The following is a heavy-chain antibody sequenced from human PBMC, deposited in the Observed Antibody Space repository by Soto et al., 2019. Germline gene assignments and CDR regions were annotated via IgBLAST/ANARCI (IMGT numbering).Heavy chain of an antibody. Sequence: GGSLRLSCACAGFTFGNAWLSWARQAPGKGLEWVGRIKSKGDGETTDFAAPVKGRNAISRNDSENKVFLQMSNLKTEDTVVFYCTTGLGQQELVFDFWGQGAPVTVSS. CDR1: GFTFGNAW. D-gene: IGHD7-27*01. J-gene: IGHJ4*02. CDR3: TTGLGQQELVFDF. CDR2: IKSKGDGETT. V-gene: IGHV3-15*01.